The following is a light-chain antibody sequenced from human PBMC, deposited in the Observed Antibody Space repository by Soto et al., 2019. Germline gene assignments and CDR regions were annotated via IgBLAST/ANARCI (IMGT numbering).Light chain of an antibody. V-gene: IGLV2-14*01. CDR1: SSDVGGYNY. CDR2: EVS. CDR3: SSYTSSSTRV. Sequence: QSALTQPASVSGSPGQSITISCTGTSSDVGGYNYVSWYQQHPGKAPKLMIYEVSNRPSGVSNRFSGSKSGNTASLTISGLQGEDEADYYCSSYTSSSTRVFGTGTQLTVL. J-gene: IGLJ1*01.